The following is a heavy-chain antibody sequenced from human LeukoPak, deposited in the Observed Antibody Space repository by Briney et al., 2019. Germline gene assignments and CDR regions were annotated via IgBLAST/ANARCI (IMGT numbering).Heavy chain of an antibody. Sequence: GESLKISCKGSGYSFTSYWIGWVRQLPGKGLEWMGIIYPGDSDTRYSPSFQGQVTISADKSINTAYLQWSSLKASDTAMYYCARRVVNNRNWYFDLWGRGTLVTVSS. CDR1: GYSFTSYW. V-gene: IGHV5-51*01. J-gene: IGHJ2*01. D-gene: IGHD4-23*01. CDR3: ARRVVNNRNWYFDL. CDR2: IYPGDSDT.